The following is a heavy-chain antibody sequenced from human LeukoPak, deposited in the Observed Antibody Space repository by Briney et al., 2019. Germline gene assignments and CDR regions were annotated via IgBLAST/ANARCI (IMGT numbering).Heavy chain of an antibody. CDR2: ISSTGSNI. D-gene: IGHD4-23*01. Sequence: GGSLRLSCAASGFTFSTYEMNWVRQAPGKGLEWVSYISSTGSNIYYADSVKGRFTISRDKSKNTVFLQMNSLTTEDTAVYYCARPRTTVVTGSDAFDLWGQGTVVTVSS. J-gene: IGHJ3*01. CDR1: GFTFSTYE. CDR3: ARPRTTVVTGSDAFDL. V-gene: IGHV3-48*03.